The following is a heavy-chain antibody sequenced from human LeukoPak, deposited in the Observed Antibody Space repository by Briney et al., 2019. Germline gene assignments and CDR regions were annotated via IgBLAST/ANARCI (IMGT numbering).Heavy chain of an antibody. CDR3: ARGRDYYDTSAGY. CDR2: IYYSGSA. D-gene: IGHD3-22*01. CDR1: GGSVSSGSYY. Sequence: PSETLSLTCTVSGGSVSSGSYYWSWIRQPPGKGLEWIAFIYYSGSANYKPSLKSRVTISVDTSKNQFSLKLSSVTTADTAVYYCARGRDYYDTSAGYWGQGTLVTVSS. J-gene: IGHJ4*02. V-gene: IGHV4-61*01.